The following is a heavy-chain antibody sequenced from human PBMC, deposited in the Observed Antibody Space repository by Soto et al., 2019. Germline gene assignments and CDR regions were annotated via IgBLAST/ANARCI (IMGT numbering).Heavy chain of an antibody. V-gene: IGHV4-31*03. CDR3: ARALGYCTKGVCSARYAFDI. CDR1: GGSISSGGYY. J-gene: IGHJ3*02. Sequence: QVQLQESGPGLVKPSQTLSLTCTVSGGSISSGGYYWSWIRQHPGKGLEWIGYIYYSGSTYYNPSLQSRVTISVDTSKNQFSLKLSSVTAADTAVYYCARALGYCTKGVCSARYAFDIWGQGTMVTVSS. D-gene: IGHD2-8*01. CDR2: IYYSGST.